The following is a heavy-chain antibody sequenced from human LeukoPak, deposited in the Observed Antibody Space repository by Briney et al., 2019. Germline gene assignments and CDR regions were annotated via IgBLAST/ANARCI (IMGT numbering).Heavy chain of an antibody. J-gene: IGHJ6*04. D-gene: IGHD3-10*02. CDR3: AELGITMIGGV. CDR1: GFTFRTYA. Sequence: GGSLRLSCAASGFTFRTYAMHWVRQAPGKGLEYVSGISSDGGSTYYANSVKGRFTISRDNSKNTLYLQMGSLRAEDMAVYYCAELGITMIGGVWGKGTTVTISS. V-gene: IGHV3-64*01. CDR2: ISSDGGST.